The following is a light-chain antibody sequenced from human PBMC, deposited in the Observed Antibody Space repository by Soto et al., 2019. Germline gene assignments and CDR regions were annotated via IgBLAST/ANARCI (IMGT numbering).Light chain of an antibody. CDR2: DAS. CDR3: QKYNSAPST. Sequence: DIQMTQSPSSLSASVGDRVITTCRASQGIRNSLAWYQQKPGKVPKLLIYDASTLQSGVPSRFSGSGSGTDFTLTITSLQPEDVATYDCQKYNSAPSTFGQGTKVVIE. V-gene: IGKV1-27*01. J-gene: IGKJ1*01. CDR1: QGIRNS.